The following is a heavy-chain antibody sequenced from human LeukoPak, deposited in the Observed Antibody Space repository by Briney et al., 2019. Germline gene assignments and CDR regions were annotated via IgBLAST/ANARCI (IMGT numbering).Heavy chain of an antibody. CDR2: IDWDDDK. V-gene: IGHV2-70*04. J-gene: IGHJ4*02. CDR1: GFSLSTTGMR. D-gene: IGHD1-26*01. CDR3: TRAIVGATLFYFDY. Sequence: SGPTLVKPTQTLTLTCTFSGFSLSTTGMRVSWTRRPPGKALEWLARIDWDDDKFYSTSLKTRLTISKDTSKNQVVLTLTNMDPVDTATYYCTRAIVGATLFYFDYWGQGALVTVSS.